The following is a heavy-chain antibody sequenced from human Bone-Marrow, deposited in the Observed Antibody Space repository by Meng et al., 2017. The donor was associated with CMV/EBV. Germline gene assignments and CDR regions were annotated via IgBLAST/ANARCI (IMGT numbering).Heavy chain of an antibody. J-gene: IGHJ4*02. Sequence: QVQIPESGPGLVKPSEPLSLTGIVSGASIKNYIWNWVRQPAGQGLEWIGLIQVIGLTVYNPSLKSRVTVSLDASKSQFSLTLNSVTAADTATYYCAGSRPGGGACDYWGQGILVTVSS. CDR3: AGSRPGGGACDY. CDR1: GASIKNYI. D-gene: IGHD3-16*01. V-gene: IGHV4-4*07. CDR2: IQVIGLT.